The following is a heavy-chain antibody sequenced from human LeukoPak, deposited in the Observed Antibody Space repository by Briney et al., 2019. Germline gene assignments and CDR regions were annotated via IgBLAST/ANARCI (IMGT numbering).Heavy chain of an antibody. CDR2: IKSDGSTT. J-gene: IGHJ4*02. Sequence: GGSLRLSCAVSGFTFSSSWMHWVRQAPGKGLVWVSHIKSDGSTTAYADSVKGRFTISRDNAKNTLYLQMNSLRAEDTGVYYCAREDYGGNYFDYWGQGTLVTVSS. CDR1: GFTFSSSW. D-gene: IGHD4-23*01. CDR3: AREDYGGNYFDY. V-gene: IGHV3-74*01.